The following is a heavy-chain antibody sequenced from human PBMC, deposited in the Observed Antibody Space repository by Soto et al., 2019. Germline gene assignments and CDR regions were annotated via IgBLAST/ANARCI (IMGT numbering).Heavy chain of an antibody. CDR1: GGSISSGGYY. D-gene: IGHD3-16*01. J-gene: IGHJ4*02. CDR2: IYYSGST. V-gene: IGHV4-31*03. Sequence: LSLTCTVSGGSISSGGYYWSWIRQHPGKGLEWIGYIYYSGSTYYNPSLKSRVTISVDTSKNQFSLKLSSVTAADTAVYYCARFSRPNYGLDYWGQGTLVTVSS. CDR3: ARFSRPNYGLDY.